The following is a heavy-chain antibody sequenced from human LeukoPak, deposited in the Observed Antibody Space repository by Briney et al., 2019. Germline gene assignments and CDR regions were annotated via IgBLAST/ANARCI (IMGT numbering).Heavy chain of an antibody. J-gene: IGHJ5*02. CDR3: GRRPSFYGCSGYFGSGWFRP. D-gene: IGHD3-22*01. Sequence: PSETLSLTCTVSGGSISSYYWSWIRQPPGKGLEWIGYIYTSGSTNYNPSLKSRVTISVDTSKNQFSLKLSSVTAADTAVYYCGRRPSFYGCSGYFGSGWFRPWGQGTLVTVSS. CDR1: GGSISSYY. CDR2: IYTSGST. V-gene: IGHV4-4*09.